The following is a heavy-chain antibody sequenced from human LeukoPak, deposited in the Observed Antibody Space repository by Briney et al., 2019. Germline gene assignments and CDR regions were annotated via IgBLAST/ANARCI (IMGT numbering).Heavy chain of an antibody. J-gene: IGHJ4*02. V-gene: IGHV4-34*01. D-gene: IGHD3-22*01. CDR1: GGSFSGYY. Sequence: SGTLSLTCAVYGGSFSGYYWSWIRQPPGKGLEWIGEINHSGSTNYNPSLKSRVTISVDTSKNLFSLKLSSVTAADTAVYYCARVRPTYYYDGSGYYAHLRLDYFDYWGQGTLVTVSS. CDR3: ARVRPTYYYDGSGYYAHLRLDYFDY. CDR2: INHSGST.